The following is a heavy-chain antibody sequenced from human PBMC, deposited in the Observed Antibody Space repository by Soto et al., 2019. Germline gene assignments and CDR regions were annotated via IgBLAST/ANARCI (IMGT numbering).Heavy chain of an antibody. CDR1: GLPFSSYW. V-gene: IGHV3-7*01. Sequence: GGPLRLSWAASGLPFSSYWMSWVRRVPGKGLGGGANIKQDGSEKYYVDSVKGRFTIARDNAKNSLYLQMNSLRAEDTAVYYCARDLGSSSEFEAFDIWGQGTMVTVSS. CDR2: IKQDGSEK. CDR3: ARDLGSSSEFEAFDI. D-gene: IGHD6-6*01. J-gene: IGHJ3*02.